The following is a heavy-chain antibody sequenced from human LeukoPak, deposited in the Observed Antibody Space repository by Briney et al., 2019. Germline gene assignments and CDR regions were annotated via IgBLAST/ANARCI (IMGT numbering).Heavy chain of an antibody. Sequence: ASVKVSFKASGYTFTICDINWVRQATGQGLEWMGWMNPNSGNTGYAQKFQGRVTITRNTSISTAYMELSSLTSEDTAVYYCERGRGTKRAFDIWGQGTMVTVSS. CDR3: ERGRGTKRAFDI. J-gene: IGHJ3*02. CDR1: GYTFTICD. V-gene: IGHV1-8*03. CDR2: MNPNSGNT. D-gene: IGHD3-16*01.